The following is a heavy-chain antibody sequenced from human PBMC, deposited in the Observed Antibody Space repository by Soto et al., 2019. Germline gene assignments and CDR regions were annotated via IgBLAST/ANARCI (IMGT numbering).Heavy chain of an antibody. Sequence: QVRLVESGGGVVQPGRSLRLSCAASGFTFSSFALHWVRQAPGKGQDWVALVSYDGNNKFYADSVKGRFTISRDNSKKTLHLQMNDLRPEDTAVYYCATPTSSPYLAYWGQGTLVTVSS. CDR1: GFTFSSFA. CDR2: VSYDGNNK. D-gene: IGHD2-2*01. CDR3: ATPTSSPYLAY. J-gene: IGHJ4*02. V-gene: IGHV3-30-3*01.